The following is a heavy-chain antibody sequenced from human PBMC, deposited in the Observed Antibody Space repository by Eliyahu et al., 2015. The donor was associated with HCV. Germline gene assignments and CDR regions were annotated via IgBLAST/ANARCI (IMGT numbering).Heavy chain of an antibody. Sequence: QGQVVESGGGVVQPGRSLRLSCRTSGFTFSAYXMHWVRQAPDKGLEGVAGLSYDGKNKKFADSVKGRFSISRDNSKQTLYLEMNSLRGEDSAVYYCAKAQSGDFWSGLRHDSFALDVWGLGTTVTVSS. J-gene: IGHJ6*02. V-gene: IGHV3-30*18. D-gene: IGHD3-3*01. CDR3: AKAQSGDFWSGLRHDSFALDV. CDR2: LSYDGKNK. CDR1: GFTFSAYX.